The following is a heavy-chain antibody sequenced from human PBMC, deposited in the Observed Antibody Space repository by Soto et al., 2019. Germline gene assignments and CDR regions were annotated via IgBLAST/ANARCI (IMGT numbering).Heavy chain of an antibody. CDR1: GFTFSSYA. Sequence: QVQLVESGGGVVQPGRSLRLSCAASGFTFSSYAMHWVRQAPGKGLEWVAVISYDGSNKYYADSVKGRFTISRDNSKNTLYLQMNSLRAEDTAVYYCARDILKQQLVQRSYYYYGMDVWGQGTTVTVSS. CDR3: ARDILKQQLVQRSYYYYGMDV. V-gene: IGHV3-30-3*01. D-gene: IGHD6-13*01. CDR2: ISYDGSNK. J-gene: IGHJ6*02.